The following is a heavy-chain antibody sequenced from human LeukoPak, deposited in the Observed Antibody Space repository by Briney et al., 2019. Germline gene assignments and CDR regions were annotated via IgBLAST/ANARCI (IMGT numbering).Heavy chain of an antibody. CDR1: GFTFSSYS. V-gene: IGHV3-21*01. Sequence: AGGSLRLSCAASGFTFSSYSMNWVRQAPGKGLEWVSSISSSSSYIYYADSVKGRFTISRDNAKNSLYLQMNSLRAEDTAVYYCARGRRIGTNFYYFDFWGQGAPVTVSS. CDR2: ISSSSSYI. CDR3: ARGRRIGTNFYYFDF. J-gene: IGHJ4*02. D-gene: IGHD1-26*01.